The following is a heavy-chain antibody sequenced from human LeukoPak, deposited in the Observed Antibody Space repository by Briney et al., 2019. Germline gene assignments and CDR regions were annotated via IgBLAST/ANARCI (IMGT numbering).Heavy chain of an antibody. V-gene: IGHV4-34*01. CDR1: GGSFSGYY. CDR2: INHSGST. J-gene: IGHJ5*02. D-gene: IGHD2-2*01. CDR3: ARVGYCSSTSCPESSANWFDP. Sequence: SETLSLTCAVYGGSFSGYYWSWIRQPPGKGLEWIGEINHSGSTNYNPSLKSRVTISVDTSKNQFSLQLSSVTAADTAVYYCARVGYCSSTSCPESSANWFDPWGQGTLVTVSS.